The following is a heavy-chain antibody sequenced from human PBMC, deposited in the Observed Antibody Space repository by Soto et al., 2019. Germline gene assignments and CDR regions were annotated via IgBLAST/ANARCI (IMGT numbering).Heavy chain of an antibody. CDR2: ISTYNGDT. J-gene: IGHJ5*02. CDR1: GYSFTSYG. D-gene: IGHD6-19*01. Sequence: QVQLVQSVTEVKKPGASVQDSCKASGYSFTSYGINWVRQAPGQGLEWMGWISTYNGDTNYAQKFQGRVTMTTDTSTTTAYMELRRLTSDDTAVYFCARGDSTGSPRGWFDPWGQGTVVTVSS. V-gene: IGHV1-18*04. CDR3: ARGDSTGSPRGWFDP.